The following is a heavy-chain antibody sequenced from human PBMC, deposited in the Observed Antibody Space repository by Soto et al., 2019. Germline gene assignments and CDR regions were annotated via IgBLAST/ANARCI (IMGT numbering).Heavy chain of an antibody. CDR2: ISSNGGST. Sequence: GGSLRLSCAASGFTFSSYAMHWVRQAPGKGLEYVSAISSNGGSTYYANSVKGRFTISRDNSKNTLYLQMGSLRAEDMAVYYCARVAAARPRYFDYWGQGTLVTVSS. J-gene: IGHJ4*02. D-gene: IGHD6-6*01. CDR1: GFTFSSYA. V-gene: IGHV3-64*01. CDR3: ARVAAARPRYFDY.